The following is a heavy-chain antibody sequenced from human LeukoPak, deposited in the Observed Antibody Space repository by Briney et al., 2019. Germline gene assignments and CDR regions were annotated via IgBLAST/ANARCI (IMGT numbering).Heavy chain of an antibody. J-gene: IGHJ4*02. CDR1: GYTLTELS. CDR2: FDPEDGET. CDR3: ATAVRIKRFAGIFDY. Sequence: ASVKVSCKVSGYTLTELSMHWVRQAPGKGLEWMGGFDPEDGETIYAQKFQGRVTMTEDTSTDTAYMELSSLRSEDTAVYYCATAVRIKRFAGIFDYWGQGTLVTVFS. D-gene: IGHD3-10*01. V-gene: IGHV1-24*01.